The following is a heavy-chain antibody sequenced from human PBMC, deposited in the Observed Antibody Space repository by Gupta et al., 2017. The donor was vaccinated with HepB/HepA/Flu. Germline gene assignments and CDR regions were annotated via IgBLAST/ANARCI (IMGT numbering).Heavy chain of an antibody. CDR3: ARRGLGPADDWFDP. CDR1: GGTFTNSA. D-gene: IGHD7-27*01. CDR2: IIPRYGTA. Sequence: QVQLVQSGAEVKKPGSSLTVPCKASGGTFTNSAFSWVRQAPGQGLQWMGDIIPRYGTATYAQIFQGRGTTTADKSTGTAYMEWSRLKSEDTAVDDCARRGLGPADDWFDPWGQGTLVTVSS. J-gene: IGHJ5*02. V-gene: IGHV1-69*06.